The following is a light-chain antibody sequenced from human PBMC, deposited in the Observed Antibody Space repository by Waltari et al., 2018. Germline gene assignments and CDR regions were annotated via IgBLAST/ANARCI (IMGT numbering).Light chain of an antibody. V-gene: IGKV1-16*02. CDR1: QDISNY. CDR2: AAS. CDR3: QQYNSYPLT. Sequence: DIQMTQSPSSLSASVGDRVTITCRASQDISNYLAWFQQKPGKAPKSLISAASSLQSGVPSKFSGSGSGTDFTLTISSLQAEDFATYHCQQYNSYPLTFGGGTMVEIK. J-gene: IGKJ4*01.